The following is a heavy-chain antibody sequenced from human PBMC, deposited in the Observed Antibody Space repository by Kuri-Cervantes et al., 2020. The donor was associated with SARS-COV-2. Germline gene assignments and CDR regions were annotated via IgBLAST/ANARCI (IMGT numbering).Heavy chain of an antibody. CDR2: ISSSSSTI. CDR1: GFTFSSSW. CDR3: ARDFCGGDCYSFDY. D-gene: IGHD2-21*02. V-gene: IGHV3-48*01. J-gene: IGHJ4*02. Sequence: GESLKISCAASGFTFSSSWMNWVRQAPGKGLEWVSYISSSSSTIYYADSVKGLFTISRDNAKNSLYLQMNSLRAEDTAVYYCARDFCGGDCYSFDYWGQGTLVTVSS.